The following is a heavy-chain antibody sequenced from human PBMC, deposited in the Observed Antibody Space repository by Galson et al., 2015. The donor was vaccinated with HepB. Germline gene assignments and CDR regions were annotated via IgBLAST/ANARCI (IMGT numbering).Heavy chain of an antibody. V-gene: IGHV3-74*01. CDR2: LNGEGIST. CDR1: GFTFRRYW. Sequence: SLRLSCAASGFTFRRYWMHWVRQAPGKGLVWVSRLNGEGISTSYADSVKGRFTISRDNAKNTLYLQMNSLRVEDTAIYYCARGWLDYYYGMDVWGQGTTVTVSS. J-gene: IGHJ6*02. CDR3: ARGWLDYYYGMDV. D-gene: IGHD5-12*01.